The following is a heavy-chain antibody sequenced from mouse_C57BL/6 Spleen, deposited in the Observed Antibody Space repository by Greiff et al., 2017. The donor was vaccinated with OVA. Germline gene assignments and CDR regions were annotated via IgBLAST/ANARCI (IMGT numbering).Heavy chain of an antibody. CDR3: ACNWDYAMDY. CDR1: GYTFTDYY. CDR2: INPNNGGT. J-gene: IGHJ4*01. Sequence: EVQLQQSGPEPVKPGASVKISCKASGYTFTDYYMNWVKQSHGKSLEWIGDINPNNGGTSYNQKFKGKATLTVDKSSSTAYMELRSLTSEDSAVYYCACNWDYAMDYWGQGTSVTVSS. V-gene: IGHV1-26*01. D-gene: IGHD4-1*01.